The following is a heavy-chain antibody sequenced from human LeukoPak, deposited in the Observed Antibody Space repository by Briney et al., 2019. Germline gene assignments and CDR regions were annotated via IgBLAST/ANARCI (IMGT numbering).Heavy chain of an antibody. CDR2: ISYDGSNK. Sequence: GGSLRLSCAASGFTFSSYAMHWVRQAPVKGLEWVAVISYDGSNKYYADSVKGRFTISRDNSKNTLYLQMNSLRAEDTAVYYCARSGDAFDIWGQGTMVTVSS. J-gene: IGHJ3*02. D-gene: IGHD3-3*01. V-gene: IGHV3-30-3*01. CDR3: ARSGDAFDI. CDR1: GFTFSSYA.